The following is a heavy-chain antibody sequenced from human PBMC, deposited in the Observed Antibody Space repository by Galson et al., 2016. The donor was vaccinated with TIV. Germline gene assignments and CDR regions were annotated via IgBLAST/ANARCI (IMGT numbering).Heavy chain of an antibody. V-gene: IGHV1-2*02. J-gene: IGHJ4*02. Sequence: SVKVSCKAFGYTFSDYYIHWARQAPGQGLEWMGWINPKNGVTTFTQRFRGRFTVTRDTSISTIHMELSSLTSDDTAMYYCAGDRLGAVTMYWDTPSFLDLWGQGTLVTVSS. CDR3: AGDRLGAVTMYWDTPSFLDL. CDR1: GYTFSDYY. D-gene: IGHD4-17*01. CDR2: INPKNGVT.